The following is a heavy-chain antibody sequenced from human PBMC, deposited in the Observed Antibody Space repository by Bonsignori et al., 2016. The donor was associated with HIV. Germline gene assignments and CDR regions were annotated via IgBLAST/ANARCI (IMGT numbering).Heavy chain of an antibody. Sequence: WVRQASGQGLEWMGWISAYNGNTNYAQKLQGRVTMTTDTSTSTAYMELRSLRSDDTAVYYCARRSNVLLWFGESPDAFDIWGQGTMVTVSS. V-gene: IGHV1-18*01. CDR2: ISAYNGNT. CDR3: ARRSNVLLWFGESPDAFDI. D-gene: IGHD3-10*01. J-gene: IGHJ3*02.